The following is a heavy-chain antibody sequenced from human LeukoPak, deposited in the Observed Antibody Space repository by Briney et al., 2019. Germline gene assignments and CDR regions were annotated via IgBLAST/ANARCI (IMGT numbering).Heavy chain of an antibody. CDR1: GYTRTELS. CDR2: FDPEDGET. V-gene: IGHV1-24*01. CDR3: ATARVYSVGNVWFDP. Sequence: GASVKVSCKVSGYTRTELSMHWVRQAPGKGLERMGGFDPEDGETIYAQKFQGRVTMTEDTSTDTAYMELSSPRSEDTAVYYCATARVYSVGNVWFDPWGQGTLVTVSS. J-gene: IGHJ5*02. D-gene: IGHD4-23*01.